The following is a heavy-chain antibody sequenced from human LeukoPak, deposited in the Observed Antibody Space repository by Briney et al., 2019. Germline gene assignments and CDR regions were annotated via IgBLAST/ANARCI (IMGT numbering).Heavy chain of an antibody. CDR1: GYTLTELS. CDR2: FDPEDGET. CDR3: ATGGNVVVVAATRAHAFDI. D-gene: IGHD2-15*01. Sequence: ASVKVSCKVSGYTLTELSMHWVRQAPGKGLEWMGGFDPEDGETIYAQKFQGRVTMTEDTSTDTAYMELSSLRSEDTAVYYCATGGNVVVVAATRAHAFDIWGPGTMVTVSS. J-gene: IGHJ3*02. V-gene: IGHV1-24*01.